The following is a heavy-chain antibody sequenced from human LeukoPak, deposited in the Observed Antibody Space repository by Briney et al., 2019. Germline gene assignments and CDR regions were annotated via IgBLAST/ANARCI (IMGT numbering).Heavy chain of an antibody. CDR1: GGSISSGGYS. D-gene: IGHD3-22*01. Sequence: PSQTLSLTCAVSGGSISSGGYSWSWIRQPPGKGLEWIGHTYHGGSTYYNPSLRGRVTISVDRSNNQFSLKLSSVTAADTAVYYCVRVPYYYDSSGYRSGAFDIWGQGTMVTVSS. CDR3: VRVPYYYDSSGYRSGAFDI. V-gene: IGHV4-30-2*01. J-gene: IGHJ3*02. CDR2: TYHGGST.